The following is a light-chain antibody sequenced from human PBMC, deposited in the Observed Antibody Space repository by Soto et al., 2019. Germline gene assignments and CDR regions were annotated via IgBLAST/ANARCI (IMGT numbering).Light chain of an antibody. CDR1: QSISTF. J-gene: IGKJ1*01. CDR3: QQSYSAPPA. Sequence: DIQMTQSPLSLSASVGDRVSITCRASQSISTFLNWYQQTPGRAPKLLIYAATTLQRGVPSRFVGTGSGTDFTLTISSXQPEDFATYFCQQSYSAPPAFGQGTKVDIK. V-gene: IGKV1-39*01. CDR2: AAT.